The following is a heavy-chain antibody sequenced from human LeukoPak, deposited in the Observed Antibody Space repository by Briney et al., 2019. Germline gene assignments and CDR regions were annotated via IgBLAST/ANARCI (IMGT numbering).Heavy chain of an antibody. D-gene: IGHD3-22*01. J-gene: IGHJ4*02. CDR1: GGSISSSSYY. V-gene: IGHV4-39*07. Sequence: SETLSLTCTVSGGSISSSSYYWGWNRQPPGKGLEWIGSIYYSGSTYYNPSLKSRVTISVDTSKNQFSLKLSSVTAADTAVYYCARVGTYYDPYYFDYWGQGTLVTVSS. CDR2: IYYSGST. CDR3: ARVGTYYDPYYFDY.